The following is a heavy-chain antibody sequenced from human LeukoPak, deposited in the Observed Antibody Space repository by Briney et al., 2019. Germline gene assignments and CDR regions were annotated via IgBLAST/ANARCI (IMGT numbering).Heavy chain of an antibody. CDR3: ARGGRYYYDSSGYSRRPVDY. Sequence: SETLSLTCAVYGGSFSGYYWSWIRQPPGKGLEWIGEINHSGSTNYNPSLKSRVTISVDTSKNQFSLKLSSVTAADTAVYYCARGGRYYYDSSGYSRRPVDYWGQGTLVTASS. CDR2: INHSGST. D-gene: IGHD3-22*01. V-gene: IGHV4-34*01. CDR1: GGSFSGYY. J-gene: IGHJ4*02.